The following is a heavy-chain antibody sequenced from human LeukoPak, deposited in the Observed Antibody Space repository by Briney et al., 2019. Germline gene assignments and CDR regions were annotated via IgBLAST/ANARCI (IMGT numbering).Heavy chain of an antibody. CDR1: GYTFTGYY. J-gene: IGHJ4*02. CDR3: ARRWDFWSGYYLDY. Sequence: ASVKVSCKASGYTFTGYYIHWVRQAPGQGLEWMGWINPNINGTNYAQKFQGRVTMTGDRSISTAYMELSRLRSDDTAVYYCARRWDFWSGYYLDYWGQGTLVTVSS. V-gene: IGHV1-2*02. CDR2: INPNINGT. D-gene: IGHD3-3*01.